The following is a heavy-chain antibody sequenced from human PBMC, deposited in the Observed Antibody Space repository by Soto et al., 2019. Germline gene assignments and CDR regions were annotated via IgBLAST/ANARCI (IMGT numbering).Heavy chain of an antibody. CDR1: GGSISSYY. CDR3: ARGYCSRKICYIWDNWFDP. J-gene: IGHJ5*02. CDR2: IYYSGRT. V-gene: IGHV4-59*01. D-gene: IGHD2-2*01. Sequence: PSETLSLTCTVSGGSISSYYWSWIRQPPGKGLEWIGYIYYSGRTNYNPSLKSRVTISVDTSKNQFSLKLSSVTAADTAVYYCARGYCSRKICYIWDNWFDPWGQGKLVNVS.